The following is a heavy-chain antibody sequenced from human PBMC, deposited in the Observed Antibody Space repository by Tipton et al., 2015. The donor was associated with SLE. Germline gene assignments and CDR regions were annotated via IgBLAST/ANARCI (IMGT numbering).Heavy chain of an antibody. CDR3: ARGHGDYWYFDP. D-gene: IGHD4-17*01. CDR1: GGSISRGSYY. CDR2: IYTSGSP. V-gene: IGHV4-61*09. J-gene: IGHJ5*02. Sequence: TLSLTCTVSGGSISRGSYYWSWIRQPAGKGLEWIGHIYTSGSPNYNPTLKSRVTISVDTSKNQFSLKLSSVTAADTAVYYCARGHGDYWYFDPWGQGTLVTVSS.